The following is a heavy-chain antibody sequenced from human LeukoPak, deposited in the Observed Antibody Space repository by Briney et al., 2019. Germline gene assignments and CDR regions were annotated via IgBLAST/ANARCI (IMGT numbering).Heavy chain of an antibody. D-gene: IGHD3-22*01. CDR1: GAYVTTYS. Sequence: SETLSLTCIVSGAYVTTYSWNWIRQSPGKGLEWIGYFALSGATSYSSSLKSRVTISRDTSKNQLSLKLTSVTAADTAVYFCARDLPWLSSYDSGGSYSRYYYMDVWGKGTTVTVSS. CDR3: ARDLPWLSSYDSGGSYSRYYYMDV. V-gene: IGHV4-4*08. J-gene: IGHJ6*03. CDR2: FALSGAT.